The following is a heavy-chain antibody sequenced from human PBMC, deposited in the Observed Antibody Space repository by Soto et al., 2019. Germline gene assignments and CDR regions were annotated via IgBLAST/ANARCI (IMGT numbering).Heavy chain of an antibody. V-gene: IGHV3-33*01. CDR3: ARDPEGATTSDY. Sequence: GGSLRLSCAASGFTFSSYGMHWVRQAPGKGLEWVAVIWYDGSNKYYADSVKGRFTISRDNSKNTLYLQMNSLRAEDTAVYYCARDPEGATTSDYWGRGTLVTVSS. CDR2: IWYDGSNK. CDR1: GFTFSSYG. J-gene: IGHJ4*02. D-gene: IGHD1-26*01.